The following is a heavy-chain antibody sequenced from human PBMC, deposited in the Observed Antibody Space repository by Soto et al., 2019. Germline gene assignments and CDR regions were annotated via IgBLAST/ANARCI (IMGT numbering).Heavy chain of an antibody. D-gene: IGHD3-16*01. CDR3: AKDGGPLDY. CDR1: GFTFSSYG. CDR2: ISYDGSNK. V-gene: IGHV3-30*18. Sequence: LRLSCAASGFTFSSYGMHWVRQAPGKGLEWVAVISYDGSNKYYADSVKGRFTISRDNSKNTLYLQMNSLRAEDTAVYYCAKDGGPLDYWGQGTLVTVSS. J-gene: IGHJ4*02.